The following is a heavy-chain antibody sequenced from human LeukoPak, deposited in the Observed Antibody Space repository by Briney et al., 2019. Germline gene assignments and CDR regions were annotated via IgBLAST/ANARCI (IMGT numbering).Heavy chain of an antibody. V-gene: IGHV4-31*03. CDR2: IYYSGST. D-gene: IGHD4-17*01. CDR3: ARVPEITTGEDY. J-gene: IGHJ4*02. Sequence: PSQTLSLTCTVSGGSLSSPGYYWSSIRQRPGRVLERIGYIYYSGSTYYNPSLKRRVTISVDTSKNQFSLKLSSVTAADTAVYYCARVPEITTGEDYWGQGTLVPVSS. CDR1: GGSLSSPGYY.